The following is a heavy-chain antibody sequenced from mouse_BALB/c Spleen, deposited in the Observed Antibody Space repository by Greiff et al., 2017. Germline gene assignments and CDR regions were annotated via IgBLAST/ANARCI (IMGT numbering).Heavy chain of an antibody. CDR2: IYWDDDK. V-gene: IGHV8-12*01. Sequence: QVTLKESGPGILQPSQTLSLTCSFSGFSLSTSGMGVSWIRQPSGKGLEWLAHIYWDDDKRYNPSLKSRLTISKDTSRNQVFLKITSVDTADTATYYCARREEYGNYYAMDYWGQGTSVTVSS. CDR3: ARREEYGNYYAMDY. D-gene: IGHD2-10*02. CDR1: GFSLSTSGMG. J-gene: IGHJ4*01.